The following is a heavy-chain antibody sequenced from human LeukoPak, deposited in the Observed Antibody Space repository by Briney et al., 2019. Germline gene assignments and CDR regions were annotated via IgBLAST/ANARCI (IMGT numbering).Heavy chain of an antibody. CDR2: INPNSGGT. CDR1: GYTFTDYY. V-gene: IGHV1-2*02. D-gene: IGHD1-26*01. J-gene: IGHJ4*02. CDR3: ARGPDSGSYYPFDY. Sequence: GASVKVSCKASGYTFTDYYMHWVRQAPGQGLEWMGWINPNSGGTNYAQKFQGRVTMTRDTSISTAYMELSRLRSDDTAVYYCARGPDSGSYYPFDYWGQGTLVTVSS.